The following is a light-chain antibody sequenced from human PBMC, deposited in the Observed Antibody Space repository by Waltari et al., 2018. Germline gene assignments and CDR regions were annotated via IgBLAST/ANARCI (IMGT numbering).Light chain of an antibody. CDR1: QSVLYFSNNKNY. Sequence: DFVMTQSPDSLAVSMGERATINCKSRQSVLYFSNNKNYLAWFQQKPGQPPKLLIYWASIRESGVPDRFSGSGSETDFTLTISSLQAEDVAVYYCQQYLNIPQTFGQGTKVEIK. V-gene: IGKV4-1*01. CDR2: WAS. CDR3: QQYLNIPQT. J-gene: IGKJ1*01.